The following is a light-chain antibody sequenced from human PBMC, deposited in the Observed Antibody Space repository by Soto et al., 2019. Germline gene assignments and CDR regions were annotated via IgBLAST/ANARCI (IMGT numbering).Light chain of an antibody. J-gene: IGKJ2*01. CDR2: GAS. CDR1: QRVSRSY. V-gene: IGKV3-20*01. Sequence: EIVLTQSPGTLSLSPGERATLSCRASQRVSRSYLAWYQQKPGQAPRLLIYGASSRATGIPDRFSGSGSGTDFTLTISRLEPEDFAVYYCQQYGSSSYTFGQGTKLEIK. CDR3: QQYGSSSYT.